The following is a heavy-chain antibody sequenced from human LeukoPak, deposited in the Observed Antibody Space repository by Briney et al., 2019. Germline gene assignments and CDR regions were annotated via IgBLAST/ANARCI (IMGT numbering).Heavy chain of an antibody. CDR3: AKGPRLGELSLSTTHYYFGMDV. CDR1: GFTFSSYA. J-gene: IGHJ6*02. Sequence: GGPLRLSCAASGFTFSSYAMSWVRQAPGKGLEWVSSISGSSGSTYYADSVKGRFTISRDNSKNTLDLQMNSLRAEDTAVYYCAKGPRLGELSLSTTHYYFGMDVWGQGTTVTVSS. CDR2: ISGSSGST. D-gene: IGHD3-16*02. V-gene: IGHV3-23*01.